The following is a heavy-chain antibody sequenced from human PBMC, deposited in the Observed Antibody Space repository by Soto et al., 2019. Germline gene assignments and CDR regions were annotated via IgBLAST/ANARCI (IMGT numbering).Heavy chain of an antibody. V-gene: IGHV3-23*01. CDR3: AKGQYCSSTSCPRRYYYYGMDV. D-gene: IGHD2-2*01. CDR1: GFTFSSYA. J-gene: IGHJ6*02. Sequence: GGSLRLSCAASGFTFSSYAMSWVRQAPGKGLEWVSAISGSGGSTYYADSVKGRFTISRDNSKNTLYLQMNSLRAEDRAVSYWAKGQYCSSTSCPRRYYYYGMDVWGQGTTVTVSS. CDR2: ISGSGGST.